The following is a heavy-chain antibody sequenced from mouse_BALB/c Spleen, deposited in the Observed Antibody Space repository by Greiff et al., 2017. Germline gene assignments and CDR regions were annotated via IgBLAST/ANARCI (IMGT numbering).Heavy chain of an antibody. Sequence: EVKLVESGPSLVKPSQTLSLTCSVTGDSITSGYWNWIRKFPGNKLEYMGYISYSGSTYYNPSLKSRISITRDTSKNQYYLQLNSVTTEDTATYYCARFGYDYWYFDVWGAGTTVTVSS. CDR1: GDSITSGY. J-gene: IGHJ1*01. CDR2: ISYSGST. D-gene: IGHD2-3*01. CDR3: ARFGYDYWYFDV. V-gene: IGHV3-8*02.